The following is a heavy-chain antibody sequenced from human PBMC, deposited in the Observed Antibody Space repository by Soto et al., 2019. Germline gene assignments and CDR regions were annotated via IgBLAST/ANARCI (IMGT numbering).Heavy chain of an antibody. V-gene: IGHV1-69*13. D-gene: IGHD2-15*01. CDR1: GGTFSSYA. Sequence: ASVKVSCKASGGTFSSYAISWVRQAPGQGLEWMGGIIPIFGTANYAQKFQGRVTITADESTSTAYMELSSLRSEDTAVYYCARKVVAATNWFDPWGQGTLVTVSS. CDR2: IIPIFGTA. CDR3: ARKVVAATNWFDP. J-gene: IGHJ5*02.